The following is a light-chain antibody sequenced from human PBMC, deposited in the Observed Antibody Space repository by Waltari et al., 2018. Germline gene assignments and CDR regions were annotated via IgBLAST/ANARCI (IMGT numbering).Light chain of an antibody. CDR1: SSDVGRYNL. J-gene: IGLJ3*02. CDR3: CSYAGSTSWV. V-gene: IGLV2-23*01. CDR2: EGS. Sequence: QSALTQPASVSGSPGQSITIFCTGTSSDVGRYNLVSWYQQYPGKAPKLMIYEGSKRPAGVSNRCSGSKSGNTASLTIAGLQAEDEADYYCCSYAGSTSWVFGGGTKLTVL.